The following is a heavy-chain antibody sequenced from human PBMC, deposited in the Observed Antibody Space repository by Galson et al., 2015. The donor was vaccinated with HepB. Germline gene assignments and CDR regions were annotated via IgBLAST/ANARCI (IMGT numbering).Heavy chain of an antibody. D-gene: IGHD6-6*01. CDR3: ARGICSSFSGYMDV. CDR1: GYTFTGYY. Sequence: SVKVSCKASGYTFTGYYMHWVRQAPGQGLEWMGWINPNSGGTNYAQKFQGRVTMTRDTSISTAYVELSRLRSDDTAVYYCARGICSSFSGYMDVWGKGTTVTVSS. J-gene: IGHJ6*03. V-gene: IGHV1-2*02. CDR2: INPNSGGT.